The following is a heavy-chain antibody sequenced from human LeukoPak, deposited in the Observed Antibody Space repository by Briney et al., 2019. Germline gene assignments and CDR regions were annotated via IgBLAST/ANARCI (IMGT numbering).Heavy chain of an antibody. V-gene: IGHV3-21*01. J-gene: IGHJ4*02. CDR2: ISSSSSYI. Sequence: GGSLRLSCAVSGFTFSGFWMSWSRQAPGKGLEWVSSISSSSSYIYYADSVKGRFTISRDNAKNSLYLQMNSLRAEDTAVYYCARVPGFYFDYWGQGTLVTVSS. CDR3: ARVPGFYFDY. D-gene: IGHD3-10*01. CDR1: GFTFSGFW.